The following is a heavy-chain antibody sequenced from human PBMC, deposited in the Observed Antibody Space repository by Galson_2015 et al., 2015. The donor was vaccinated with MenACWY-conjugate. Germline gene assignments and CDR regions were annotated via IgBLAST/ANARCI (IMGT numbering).Heavy chain of an antibody. CDR2: ISGSGDST. D-gene: IGHD5-18*01. Sequence: SLRLSCAASGFTFNSYTMSWVRQAPGKGLEWVSIISGSGDSTFYADSVKGRFTISRDNSKNTLYLQMNSLGAEDTAVYYCAKCIYCNGGRHSFDPWGQGTLVTVSS. J-gene: IGHJ5*02. CDR1: GFTFNSYT. CDR3: AKCIYCNGGRHSFDP. V-gene: IGHV3-23*01.